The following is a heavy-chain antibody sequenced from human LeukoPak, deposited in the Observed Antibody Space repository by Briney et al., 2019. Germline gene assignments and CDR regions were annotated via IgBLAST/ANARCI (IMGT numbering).Heavy chain of an antibody. Sequence: ASVKVSCKASEFTFTSSAVQWVRQARGQRLEWIGWIVVGSGNTNYAQKFQERVTITRDMSTSTAYMELSSLRSEDTAVYYCAATRDVDTAMVADAFDIWGQGTMVTVSS. CDR3: AATRDVDTAMVADAFDI. CDR2: IVVGSGNT. CDR1: EFTFTSSA. J-gene: IGHJ3*02. D-gene: IGHD5-18*01. V-gene: IGHV1-58*01.